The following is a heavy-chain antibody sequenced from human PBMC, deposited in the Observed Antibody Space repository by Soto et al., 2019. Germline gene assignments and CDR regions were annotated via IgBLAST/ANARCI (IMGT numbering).Heavy chain of an antibody. CDR1: GYTFTGYY. Sequence: QVQLVQSGAEVKQPGASVKVSCKASGYTFTGYYMHWVRQAPGQGLEWMGWINPNSGGTNYAQKFQGWVTMTRDTSISTAYMELSRLRSDDTAVYYCAIQVAAAGSYYYYGMDVWGQGTTVTVSS. CDR3: AIQVAAAGSYYYYGMDV. D-gene: IGHD6-13*01. CDR2: INPNSGGT. V-gene: IGHV1-2*04. J-gene: IGHJ6*02.